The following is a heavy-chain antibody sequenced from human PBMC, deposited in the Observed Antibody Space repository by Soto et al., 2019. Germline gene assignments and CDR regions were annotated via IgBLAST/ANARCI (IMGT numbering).Heavy chain of an antibody. CDR1: GGSFSGYY. V-gene: IGHV4-34*01. J-gene: IGHJ5*02. CDR2: INHSGST. CDR3: ARDVSPRIAARLNWFDP. D-gene: IGHD6-6*01. Sequence: PSETLSLTCAVYGGSFSGYYWSWIRQPPGKGLEWIGEINHSGSTNYNPSLKSRVTISVDTSKNQFSLKLSSVTAADTAVYYCARDVSPRIAARLNWFDPWGQGTLVTVSS.